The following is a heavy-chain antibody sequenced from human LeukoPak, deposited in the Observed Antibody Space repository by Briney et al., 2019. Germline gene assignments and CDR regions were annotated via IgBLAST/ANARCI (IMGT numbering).Heavy chain of an antibody. D-gene: IGHD5-24*01. J-gene: IGHJ4*02. CDR1: GFTFSSYS. CDR2: ISSSSSTK. CDR3: ARERWLPYFDY. Sequence: GGPLRLSCAASGFTFSSYSMNWVRQAPGKGLEWVSYISSSSSTKYYADSVKGRFTISRDNAKNSLYLQMNSLRAEDTAVYYCARERWLPYFDYWGQGTLVTVSS. V-gene: IGHV3-48*04.